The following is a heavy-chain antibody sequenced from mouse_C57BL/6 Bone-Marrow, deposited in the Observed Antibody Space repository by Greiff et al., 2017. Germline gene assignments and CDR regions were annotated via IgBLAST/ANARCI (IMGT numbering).Heavy chain of an antibody. D-gene: IGHD1-1*01. CDR2: IDPCDSYT. J-gene: IGHJ4*01. CDR1: GYTFTSYG. CDR3: ARVLRDGDY. Sequence: QVQLQQPGAELVRPGTSVKFSCEASGYTFTSYGMPWVKQRPGQGLEWIGVIDPCDSYTNYNQKLKGQATLTVDTASSTAYRQLSNLTSEDTAVYYCARVLRDGDYWGQGTSLTVSS. V-gene: IGHV1-59*01.